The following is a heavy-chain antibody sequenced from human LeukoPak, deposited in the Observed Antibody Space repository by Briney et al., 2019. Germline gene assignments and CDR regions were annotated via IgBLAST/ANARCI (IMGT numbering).Heavy chain of an antibody. D-gene: IGHD2-2*01. CDR3: ARAPLGYCSSTSCHRGNYYYYMDV. Sequence: ASVKVSCKASGGTFSGYAISWVRQAPGQGLEWMGGIIPIFGTANYAQKFQGRVTITADESTSTAYMELSSLRSEDTAVYYCARAPLGYCSSTSCHRGNYYYYMDVWGKGTTVTVSS. CDR1: GGTFSGYA. J-gene: IGHJ6*03. CDR2: IIPIFGTA. V-gene: IGHV1-69*13.